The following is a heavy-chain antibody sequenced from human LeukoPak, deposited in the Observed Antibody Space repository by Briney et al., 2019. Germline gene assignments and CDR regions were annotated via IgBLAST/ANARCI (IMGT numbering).Heavy chain of an antibody. J-gene: IGHJ6*03. D-gene: IGHD1-20*01. CDR3: ARVTGTRRSDYYYYMDV. CDR1: GGSISSYY. V-gene: IGHV4-59*01. Sequence: SETLSLTCTASGGSISSYYWSWLRQPPGKGLEWIGYIYYSGSTNYNPSLKSRVTISVDTSKNQFSLKLSSVTAADTAVYYCARVTGTRRSDYYYYMDVWGKGTTVTVSS. CDR2: IYYSGST.